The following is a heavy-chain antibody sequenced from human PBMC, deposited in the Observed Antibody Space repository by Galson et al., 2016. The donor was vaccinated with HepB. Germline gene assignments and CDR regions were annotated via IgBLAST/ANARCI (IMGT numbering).Heavy chain of an antibody. CDR3: TRPSITLHY. CDR2: INPDGSRT. D-gene: IGHD1-14*01. V-gene: IGHV3-74*01. Sequence: SLRLSCATSGFTFGIYWMHWVRQVPGKGLVWVARINPDGSRTTYADSVKGRFTISRDNAKNTLYLQMSSLRGEDTAVYYCTRPSITLHYWGQGTLVTVSS. J-gene: IGHJ4*02. CDR1: GFTFGIYW.